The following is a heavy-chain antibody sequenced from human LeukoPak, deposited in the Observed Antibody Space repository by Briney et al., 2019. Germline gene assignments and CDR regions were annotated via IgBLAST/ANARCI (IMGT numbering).Heavy chain of an antibody. D-gene: IGHD6-19*01. CDR2: ISGSGGST. V-gene: IGHV3-23*01. Sequence: GGSLRLSCAASGFTFSSYAMSWVRQAPGKGLEWVSAISGSGGSTYYAGSVKGRFTISRDNSKNTLYLQMNSLRAEDTAVYFCAKCSRGWYEDYWGQGTLVTVSS. CDR3: AKCSRGWYEDY. CDR1: GFTFSSYA. J-gene: IGHJ4*02.